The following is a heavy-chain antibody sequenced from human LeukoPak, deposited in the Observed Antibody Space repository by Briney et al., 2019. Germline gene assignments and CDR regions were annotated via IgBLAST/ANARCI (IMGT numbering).Heavy chain of an antibody. CDR1: GYIFTNYW. V-gene: IGHV5-51*01. CDR2: IYPGNSDT. J-gene: IGHJ4*02. CDR3: AVGSAAIGYAYYFDY. Sequence: ESLKLSCKGSGYIFTNYWIGWVRQMPGKGLEWMGIIYPGNSDTRYSPSFQGQVTISADKSISTAYLQWISLKASDTAMYYCAVGSAAIGYAYYFDYWGQGTLVTVSS. D-gene: IGHD3-10*01.